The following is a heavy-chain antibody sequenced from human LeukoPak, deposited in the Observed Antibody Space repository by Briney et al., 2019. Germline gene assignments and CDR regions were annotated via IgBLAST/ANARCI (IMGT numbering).Heavy chain of an antibody. CDR1: GFTVSSNY. CDR2: IYSGGST. D-gene: IGHD1-26*01. V-gene: IGHV3-53*01. Sequence: GGSLRLSCAASGFTVSSNYMSWVRQAPGKGLEWVSVIYSGGSTYYADSVKGRFTVSRDNSKNTLYLQMNSLRAEDTAVYYCAKDRHPIVGATDDAFDIWGQGTMVTVSS. CDR3: AKDRHPIVGATDDAFDI. J-gene: IGHJ3*02.